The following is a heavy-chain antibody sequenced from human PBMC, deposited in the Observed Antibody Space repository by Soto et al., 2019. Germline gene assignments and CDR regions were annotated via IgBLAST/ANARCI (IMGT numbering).Heavy chain of an antibody. CDR3: ARVGALYSSSWYRHNNWFDP. J-gene: IGHJ5*02. D-gene: IGHD6-13*01. Sequence: SETLSLTCTVSGDSISTDYWSWIRQSPGKGLEWIGSIYHTGNAYYNPSLKSRVTISVDTSKNQFSLKLSSVTAADTAVYYCARVGALYSSSWYRHNNWFDPWGQGTLVTVSS. CDR2: IYHTGNA. CDR1: GDSISTDY. V-gene: IGHV4-59*12.